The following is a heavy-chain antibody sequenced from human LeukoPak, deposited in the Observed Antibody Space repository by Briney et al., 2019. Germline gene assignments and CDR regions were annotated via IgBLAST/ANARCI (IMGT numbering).Heavy chain of an antibody. CDR3: AKLQTAVVPAATLGFDS. D-gene: IGHD2-2*01. CDR2: VSNSGDYI. CDR1: GFSFSSYS. Sequence: GGSLRLSCAASGFSFSSYSMNWVREAPGKGLEWVSSVSNSGDYIHYADSVKGRFTISRDNSKNSLYLQMNSLRAEDPAVYYCAKLQTAVVPAATLGFDSWGQGTLVTVSS. J-gene: IGHJ4*02. V-gene: IGHV3-21*06.